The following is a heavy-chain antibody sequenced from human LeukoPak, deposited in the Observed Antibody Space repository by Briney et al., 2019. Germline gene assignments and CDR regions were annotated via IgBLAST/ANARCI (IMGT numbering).Heavy chain of an antibody. V-gene: IGHV3-64*01. CDR2: ISDSGSST. CDR1: GFTLSNYA. Sequence: QPGGSLRLSCVAPGFTLSNYAMQWVREVPGKGLEYVSAISDSGSSTYYANSVTGRFTISRDNSKNTLYLQMGSLRADDMALYYCARVSNNYCVDYWGQGTLVTVSS. CDR3: ARVSNNYCVDY. D-gene: IGHD2-21*01. J-gene: IGHJ4*02.